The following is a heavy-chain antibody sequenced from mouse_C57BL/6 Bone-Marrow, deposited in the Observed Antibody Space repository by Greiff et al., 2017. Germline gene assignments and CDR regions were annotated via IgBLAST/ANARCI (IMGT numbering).Heavy chain of an antibody. CDR3: ARPYYSNYWYFDV. Sequence: QVQLQQPGAELMKPGASVKLSCKATGYTFTGYWITWVKQRPGQGLEWIGDIYPGSGSTNYNEKFKSKATLTVDTSSSTAYMQLSSLTSEDSAVYYCARPYYSNYWYFDVWGTGTTVTVSS. V-gene: IGHV1-55*01. D-gene: IGHD2-5*01. J-gene: IGHJ1*03. CDR1: GYTFTGYW. CDR2: IYPGSGST.